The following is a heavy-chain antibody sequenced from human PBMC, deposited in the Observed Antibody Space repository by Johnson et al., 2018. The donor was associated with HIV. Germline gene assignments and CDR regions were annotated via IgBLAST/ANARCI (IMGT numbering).Heavy chain of an antibody. Sequence: QVQLVESGGGVVQPGRSLRLSCAASGFTFSSYGMHWVRQAPGKGLEWVSVISYDGSNKNYADSVKGRFTISRDNSKNTLYLQMNSLRAEDTAVYYCAKVVVVPAAIWAFDIWGQGTMVTVSS. V-gene: IGHV3-30*18. J-gene: IGHJ3*02. CDR1: GFTFSSYG. CDR3: AKVVVVPAAIWAFDI. CDR2: ISYDGSNK. D-gene: IGHD2-2*01.